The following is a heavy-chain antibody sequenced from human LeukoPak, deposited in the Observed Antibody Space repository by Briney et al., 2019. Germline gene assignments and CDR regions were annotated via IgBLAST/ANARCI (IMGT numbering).Heavy chain of an antibody. CDR1: GYTSSRFW. Sequence: LGGSLRLSCEASGYTSSRFWMSGVPDVLGKGLEGGANLKIEGSETHYMEAAGGRFTISRDNDKNSLYLQMNSQRVENAGIYYCATNGHYHPNWGQRTLV. CDR2: LKIEGSET. D-gene: IGHD1-26*01. J-gene: IGHJ4*02. CDR3: ATNGHYHPN. V-gene: IGHV3-7*01.